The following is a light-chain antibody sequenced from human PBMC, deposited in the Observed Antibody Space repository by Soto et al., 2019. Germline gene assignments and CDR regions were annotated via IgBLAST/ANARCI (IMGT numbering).Light chain of an antibody. CDR3: QQYNNWPYT. CDR2: GAS. Sequence: EIVMTQSPATLSVSPGERGTLSCRASQSVNSNLAWYQQKPGQAPRLLIDGASTRATGIPARFSGSGSGTEFTHTISSLQSEDFAVYYCQQYNNWPYTFGQGTKLEIK. J-gene: IGKJ2*01. V-gene: IGKV3D-15*01. CDR1: QSVNSN.